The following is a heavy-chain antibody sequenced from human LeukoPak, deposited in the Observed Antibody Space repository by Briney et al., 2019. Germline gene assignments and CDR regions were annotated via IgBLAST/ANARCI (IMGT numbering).Heavy chain of an antibody. D-gene: IGHD3-22*01. CDR2: ISSSSSTI. CDR3: ARLGYYYDSSGYYRGFDY. CDR1: GFTFSSYS. V-gene: IGHV3-48*01. Sequence: GGSLRLSCAASGFTFSSYSMNWLRQAPGKGLEWVSYISSSSSTIYYADSVKGRFTISRDNAENSLYLKMNSLRAEDTAVYYCARLGYYYDSSGYYRGFDYWGQGTLVTVSS. J-gene: IGHJ4*02.